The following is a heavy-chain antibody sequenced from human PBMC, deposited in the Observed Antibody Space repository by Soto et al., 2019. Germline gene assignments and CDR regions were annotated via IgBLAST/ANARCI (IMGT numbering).Heavy chain of an antibody. CDR3: AREEEYYGSGLDY. Sequence: SETLSLTCTVSGGSISSGDYYWSWIRQPPGKGLEWIGYIYYSGSTYYNPSLKSRVTISVDTSKNQFSLKLSSVTAADTAVYYCAREEEYYGSGLDYWGQGTLVTVSS. CDR2: IYYSGST. V-gene: IGHV4-30-4*01. J-gene: IGHJ4*02. D-gene: IGHD3-10*01. CDR1: GGSISSGDYY.